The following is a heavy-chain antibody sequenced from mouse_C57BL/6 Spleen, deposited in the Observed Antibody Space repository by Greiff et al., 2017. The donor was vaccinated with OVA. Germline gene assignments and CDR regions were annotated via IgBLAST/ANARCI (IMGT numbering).Heavy chain of an antibody. D-gene: IGHD1-1*01. CDR1: GYTFTSYW. CDR2: IDPSDSET. Sequence: QQSCQASGYTFTSYWMHWVKQRPIQGLEWIGNIDPSDSETHYNQKFKDKATLTVDKSSSTAYMQLSSLTSEDSAVYYCARSRYYGSSYAMDYWGQGTSVTVSS. J-gene: IGHJ4*01. V-gene: IGHV1-52*01. CDR3: ARSRYYGSSYAMDY.